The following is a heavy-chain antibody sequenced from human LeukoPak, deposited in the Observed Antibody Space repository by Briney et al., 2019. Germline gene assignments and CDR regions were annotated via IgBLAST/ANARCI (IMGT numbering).Heavy chain of an antibody. CDR2: IYYSGST. J-gene: IGHJ4*02. CDR1: DGSISSSSYY. Sequence: SETLSLTCTVSDGSISSSSYYWGWIRQPPGKGLEWIGSIYYSGSTYYNPSLKSRVTISVDTSKNQFSLKLSSVTAADTAVYYCARHSREQWLVTDYWGQGTLVTVSS. V-gene: IGHV4-39*01. D-gene: IGHD6-19*01. CDR3: ARHSREQWLVTDY.